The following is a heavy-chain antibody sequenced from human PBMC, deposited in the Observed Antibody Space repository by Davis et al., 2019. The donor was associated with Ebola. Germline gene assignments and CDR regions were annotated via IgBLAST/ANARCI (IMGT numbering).Heavy chain of an antibody. CDR3: AREVAVAATGYYGMDV. J-gene: IGHJ6*02. D-gene: IGHD6-19*01. CDR2: INTNTGNP. Sequence: ASVKVSCKASGYTFTNYGITWVRQAPGQGLEWMGWINTNTGNPTYAQGFTGRFVFSLDTSVSTAYLQISSLKAEDTAVYYCAREVAVAATGYYGMDVWGQGTTVTVSS. CDR1: GYTFTNYG. V-gene: IGHV7-4-1*02.